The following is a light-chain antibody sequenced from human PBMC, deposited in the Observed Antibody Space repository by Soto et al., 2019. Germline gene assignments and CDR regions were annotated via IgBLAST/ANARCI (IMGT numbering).Light chain of an antibody. J-gene: IGKJ2*01. CDR3: QQSYDKPYT. CDR1: QNIFTY. CDR2: ASS. Sequence: DIQMTQSPSSLSASIGNRVTITCRASQNIFTYLNWYQQRPGKGPKVLIYASSSLPSVVPSRFSGSGSGTDFTLTIDSLQPEDCATYYCQQSYDKPYTFGEGTKLEIK. V-gene: IGKV1-39*01.